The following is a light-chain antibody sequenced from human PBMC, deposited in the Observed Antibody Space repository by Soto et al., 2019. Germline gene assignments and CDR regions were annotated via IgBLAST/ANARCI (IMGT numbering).Light chain of an antibody. V-gene: IGLV1-40*01. CDR3: QSYDSSLSGSRV. CDR1: RSNIGAGFG. Sequence: QSVLTQPPSVSGAPGQRVTISCTGSRSNIGAGFGVHWYQQFPGTAPKLLIYGDSSRPSGVSDRFSGSKSGTSASLAITGLQAEDEADYYCQSYDSSLSGSRVFGTGTKVTVL. CDR2: GDS. J-gene: IGLJ1*01.